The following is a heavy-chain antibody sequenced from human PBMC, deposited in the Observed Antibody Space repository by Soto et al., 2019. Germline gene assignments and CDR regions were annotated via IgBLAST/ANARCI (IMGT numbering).Heavy chain of an antibody. J-gene: IGHJ4*02. CDR1: GFTFSSYA. CDR3: ARDLDTALYSLNDY. D-gene: IGHD5-18*01. Sequence: WGSLILSCAASGFTFSSYAMHWVRHAPGKGLEWVAVISYDGSNKYYADSVKGRFTISRDNSKNTLYLQMNSLRAEDTAVYYCARDLDTALYSLNDYWGQG. V-gene: IGHV3-30-3*01. CDR2: ISYDGSNK.